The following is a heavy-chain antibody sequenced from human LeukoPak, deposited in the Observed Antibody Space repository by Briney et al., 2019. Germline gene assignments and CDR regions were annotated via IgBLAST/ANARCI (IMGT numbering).Heavy chain of an antibody. CDR1: GGTFSSCA. CDR2: IIPIFGIA. V-gene: IGHV1-69*04. D-gene: IGHD2-2*01. J-gene: IGHJ6*02. CDR3: ASAQYCSSTSCYLGYYYYGMDV. Sequence: ASVKVSCKASGGTFSSCAISWVRQAPGQGLEWMGRIIPIFGIANYAQKFQGRVTITADKSTSTAYMELSSLRSEDTAVYYCASAQYCSSTSCYLGYYYYGMDVWGQGTTVTVSS.